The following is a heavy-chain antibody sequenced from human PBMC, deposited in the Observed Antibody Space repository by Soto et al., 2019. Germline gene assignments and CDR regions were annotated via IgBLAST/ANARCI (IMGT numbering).Heavy chain of an antibody. J-gene: IGHJ4*02. V-gene: IGHV1-3*01. CDR1: GYTFTGYA. D-gene: IGHD6-19*01. CDR2: INAGNGNA. CDR3: ARAVAVPADFDY. Sequence: ASVKVSCKASGYTFTGYAMHWVRQAPGQRLEWMGWINAGNGNAKYSQKFQGRVTITRDTSASTAYMELSSLRSEDTAVYYCARAVAVPADFDYWGQGTLVTVTS.